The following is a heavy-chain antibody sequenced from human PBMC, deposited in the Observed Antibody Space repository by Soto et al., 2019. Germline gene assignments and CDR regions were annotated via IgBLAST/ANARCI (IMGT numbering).Heavy chain of an antibody. J-gene: IGHJ5*02. D-gene: IGHD6-19*01. V-gene: IGHV3-23*01. CDR1: GFTFSSYA. Sequence: HPGGSLRLSCAASGFTFSSYAMSWVRQAPGKGLEWVSAITNSGTSTYYADSVKGRFTISRDNSKNTLYLQMNSLRAEDTAVYYCAKDPVAPRPYNWFDPWGQGTLVTVSS. CDR2: ITNSGTST. CDR3: AKDPVAPRPYNWFDP.